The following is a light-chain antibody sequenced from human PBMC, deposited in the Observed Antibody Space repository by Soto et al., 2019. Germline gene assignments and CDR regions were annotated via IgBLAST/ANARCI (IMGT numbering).Light chain of an antibody. Sequence: QSALTQPHSAYGSHGQSVAISCTGTSRDVGGYNYVSWYQHHPGKAPKLMIYEVSTRPSGVPDRFSGSKSGNTASLTVSGLQDEDEADYYCSSYAENNWVFGGGTKLTVL. J-gene: IGLJ3*02. V-gene: IGLV2-8*01. CDR2: EVS. CDR3: SSYAENNWV. CDR1: SRDVGGYNY.